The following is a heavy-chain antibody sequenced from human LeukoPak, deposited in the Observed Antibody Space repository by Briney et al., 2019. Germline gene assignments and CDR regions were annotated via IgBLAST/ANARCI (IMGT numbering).Heavy chain of an antibody. V-gene: IGHV1-46*01. Sequence: ASVKVSCKASGYTFTSYYMHWVRQAPGQGLEWMGIINPSGGSTSYAQKFQDRVTMTRDTSTSTVYMELSSLRSEDTAVYYCARDDSSGYYYSYWGQGTLVTVSS. CDR1: GYTFTSYY. D-gene: IGHD3-22*01. CDR3: ARDDSSGYYYSY. J-gene: IGHJ4*02. CDR2: INPSGGST.